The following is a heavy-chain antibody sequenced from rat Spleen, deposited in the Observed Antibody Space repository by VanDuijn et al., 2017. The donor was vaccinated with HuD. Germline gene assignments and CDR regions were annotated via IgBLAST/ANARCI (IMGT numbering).Heavy chain of an antibody. V-gene: IGHV2-4*01. CDR1: GFSLPSYG. Sequence: QVQLKESGPGLVQPSQTLSLTCTVSGFSLPSYGVSWVRQPPGKGLEWIGAVWSGGSTDYSSALKSRLSISRDTSKSQVFLKMNSLQTEETATYYCARVPYVYYGPCYFDYWGQGVMVTVSS. J-gene: IGHJ2*01. D-gene: IGHD1-6*01. CDR2: VWSGGST. CDR3: ARVPYVYYGPCYFDY.